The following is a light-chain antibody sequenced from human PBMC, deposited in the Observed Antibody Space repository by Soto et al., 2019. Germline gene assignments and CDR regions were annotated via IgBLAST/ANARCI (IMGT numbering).Light chain of an antibody. CDR2: GAS. CDR1: QTISSIY. CDR3: QQYDGPSWT. V-gene: IGKV3-20*01. J-gene: IGKJ1*01. Sequence: EIVLTQSPGTLSLSPGERATLSCRASQTISSIYLAWYQQKPGQAPRLLIYGASSRATGIPDRFSGGGSGTDFTLIISRLEPEDFAVYYCQQYDGPSWTFGQGTKVEIK.